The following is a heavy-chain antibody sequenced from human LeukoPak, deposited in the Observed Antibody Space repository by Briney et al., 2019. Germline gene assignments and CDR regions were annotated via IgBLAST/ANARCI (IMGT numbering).Heavy chain of an antibody. D-gene: IGHD4-23*01. J-gene: IGHJ6*02. V-gene: IGHV3-72*01. Sequence: GGSLRLSCAASGFTLSDYYMEWVRQAPGKGLEWVGRSRDRRRSHTTEYAAAVKGRFIISRDSTKNSMYLDMNSLSTDDTAVYYCARDPATDYGGPTWGMDVWGQGTTVTVSS. CDR3: ARDPATDYGGPTWGMDV. CDR1: GFTLSDYY. CDR2: SRDRRRSHTT.